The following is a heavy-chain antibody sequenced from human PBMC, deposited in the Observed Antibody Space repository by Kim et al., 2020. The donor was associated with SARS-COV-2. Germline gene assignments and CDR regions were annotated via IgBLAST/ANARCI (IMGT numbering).Heavy chain of an antibody. CDR1: GYTFTSYY. CDR3: ARVFGDSGGYYDSSIAFDY. J-gene: IGHJ4*02. CDR2: INPSGGST. D-gene: IGHD3-22*01. Sequence: ASVKVSCKASGYTFTSYYMHWVRQAPGQGLEWMGIINPSGGSTSYAQKFQGRVTMTRDTSTSTVYMELSSLRSEDTAVYYCARVFGDSGGYYDSSIAFDYWGQGTLVTVSS. V-gene: IGHV1-46*01.